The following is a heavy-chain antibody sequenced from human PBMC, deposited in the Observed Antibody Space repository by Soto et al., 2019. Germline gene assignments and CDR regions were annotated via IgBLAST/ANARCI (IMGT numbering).Heavy chain of an antibody. J-gene: IGHJ4*02. CDR3: AGIRGVIRGN. Sequence: EVQLLESGGGLAQPGGSLRLSCAASGFTFSSYDMNWVRQAPGKGLEWVSDISGSGGSTYYADSVKGRFTNSRDNSKNTLYLQMNSLRPEDTAVYYCAGIRGVIRGNWGQGTLVTVSS. V-gene: IGHV3-23*01. CDR1: GFTFSSYD. CDR2: ISGSGGST. D-gene: IGHD3-10*01.